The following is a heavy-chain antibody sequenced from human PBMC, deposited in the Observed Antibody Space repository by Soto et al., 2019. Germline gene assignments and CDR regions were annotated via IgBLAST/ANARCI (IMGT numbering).Heavy chain of an antibody. CDR1: GYTFTGYY. CDR3: ARDSYDFWSGYSPPGYGMDV. D-gene: IGHD3-3*01. V-gene: IGHV1-2*04. CDR2: INPNSGGT. Sequence: QVQLVQSGAEVKKPGASVKVSCKASGYTFTGYYMHWVRQAPGQGLEWMGWINPNSGGTNYAQKFQGWVTMTRDTSISTAYMELSRLRSDDTAVYYCARDSYDFWSGYSPPGYGMDVWGQGTTVTVSS. J-gene: IGHJ6*02.